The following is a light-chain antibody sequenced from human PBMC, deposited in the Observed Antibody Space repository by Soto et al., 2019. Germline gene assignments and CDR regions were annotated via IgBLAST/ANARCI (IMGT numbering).Light chain of an antibody. Sequence: DIQMTQSPSTLSASIGDGVTITCRASESISSWLAWYQQKPGKAPKVLIYDASKLESGVPSRFSASGSGTEFTLTISSLQPADFATYYCQQYDRYSLTFGGGTKVEIK. CDR2: DAS. V-gene: IGKV1-5*01. CDR1: ESISSW. J-gene: IGKJ4*01. CDR3: QQYDRYSLT.